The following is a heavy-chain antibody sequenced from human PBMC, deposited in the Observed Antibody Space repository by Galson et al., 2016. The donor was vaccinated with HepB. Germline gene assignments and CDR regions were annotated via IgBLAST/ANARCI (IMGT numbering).Heavy chain of an antibody. V-gene: IGHV3-53*01. Sequence: SLRLSCAASGFTVSSNYMSWVRQAPGKGLEWVSVIFSDARTSYADAVKGRFTISSDNSKTPLYLQMNSLRAEDTAVYYCAKLYGWYGSGYFQHWGQGTLVTVSS. CDR2: IFSDART. J-gene: IGHJ1*01. CDR3: AKLYGWYGSGYFQH. D-gene: IGHD6-25*01. CDR1: GFTVSSNY.